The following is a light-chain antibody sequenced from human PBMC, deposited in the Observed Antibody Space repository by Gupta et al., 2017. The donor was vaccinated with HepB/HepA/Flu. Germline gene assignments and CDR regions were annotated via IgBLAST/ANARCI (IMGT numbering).Light chain of an antibody. CDR3: QVWHRTSGV. CDR2: DDS. J-gene: IGLJ3*02. Sequence: SYVLTQPPSVSVAPGKTATITCGGDKIGSKSVHWYHQKPGQPPALVVYDDSDRPSGIPERFSGANSANTATLTISRVEAGDDADYYCQVWHRTSGVFGGGTKLTVL. V-gene: IGLV3-21*03. CDR1: KIGSKS.